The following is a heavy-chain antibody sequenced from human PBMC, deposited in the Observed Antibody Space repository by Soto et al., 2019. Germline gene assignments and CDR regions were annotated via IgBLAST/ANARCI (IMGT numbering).Heavy chain of an antibody. J-gene: IGHJ4*02. CDR1: RFTFSSYA. D-gene: IGHD4-17*01. CDR2: ISGSGGNT. Sequence: GGSLRLSCAASRFTFSSYAMSWVRQAPGKGLEWVSSISGSGGNTYYADSVKGRFTISRDNSKNTLYLQMNSLRVGDTAVYYCAKNSENYGDSKYDYWGQGTLVTVSS. V-gene: IGHV3-23*01. CDR3: AKNSENYGDSKYDY.